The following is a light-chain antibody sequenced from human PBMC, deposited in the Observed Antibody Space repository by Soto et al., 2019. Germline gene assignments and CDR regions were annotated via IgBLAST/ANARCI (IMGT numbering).Light chain of an antibody. CDR1: SSDVGGYNY. CDR2: EVS. Sequence: QSALTQPPSASGAPGQSVTISCTVTSSDVGGYNYVSWYQQHPGKAPKLMIYEVSKRPSGVPDRFSGSKSDNTASLTVSGLQAEDEADYYCSSYAGSNDVVFGGGTKVTVL. CDR3: SSYAGSNDVV. J-gene: IGLJ3*02. V-gene: IGLV2-8*01.